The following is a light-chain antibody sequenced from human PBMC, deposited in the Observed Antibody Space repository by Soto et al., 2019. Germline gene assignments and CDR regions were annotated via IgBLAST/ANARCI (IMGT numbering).Light chain of an antibody. V-gene: IGLV1-47*01. CDR1: SSYIGGNF. CDR3: AAWDDSLSGPWV. J-gene: IGLJ3*02. Sequence: QSVLTQPPSASGTPGQRVTISCSGSSSYIGGNFVYWYQHLPGTAPKLLIYRNNQRPSGVPDRFSGSKSGTSASLAISGLRSEDEADYYCAAWDDSLSGPWVFGGGTKLTVL. CDR2: RNN.